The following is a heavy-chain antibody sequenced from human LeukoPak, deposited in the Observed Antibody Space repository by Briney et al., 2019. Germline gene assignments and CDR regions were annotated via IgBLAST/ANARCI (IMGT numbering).Heavy chain of an antibody. Sequence: GRSLRLSCAASGFTFSSYGMHWVRQAPGKGLEWVAVIWYDGSNKYYADSVKGRFTISRDNSKNTLHLQMNSLKTEDTAVYYCTTDDDGGLGHWGQGTLVTVSS. J-gene: IGHJ4*02. V-gene: IGHV3-33*01. CDR1: GFTFSSYG. CDR3: TTDDDGGLGH. CDR2: IWYDGSNK. D-gene: IGHD3-16*01.